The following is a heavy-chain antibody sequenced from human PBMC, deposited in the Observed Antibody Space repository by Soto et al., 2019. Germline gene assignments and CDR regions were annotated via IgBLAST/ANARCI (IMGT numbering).Heavy chain of an antibody. Sequence: QVQLVQSGAEVKKPGASVKVSCKASGYTFTSYAMHWVRQAPGQRLEWMGWINAGNGNTKYSQKFQGRVTITRDTSASTAYMELSSLRSEDTAVYYCARVEVILVPDDVLLWFGEYDYWGQGTLVTVSS. CDR1: GYTFTSYA. D-gene: IGHD3-10*01. CDR3: ARVEVILVPDDVLLWFGEYDY. J-gene: IGHJ4*02. V-gene: IGHV1-3*01. CDR2: INAGNGNT.